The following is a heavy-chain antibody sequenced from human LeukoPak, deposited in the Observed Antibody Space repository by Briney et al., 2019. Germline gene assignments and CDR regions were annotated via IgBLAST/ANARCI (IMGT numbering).Heavy chain of an antibody. CDR1: GYTFTSYD. CDR3: ARATSVAAAGYYYYYMDV. J-gene: IGHJ6*03. V-gene: IGHV1-8*01. Sequence: ASVKVSCKASGYTFTSYDINWVRQATGQGLEWMGWMNPNSGNTGYAQKFQGRVTMTRNTSISTAYMELSSLRSEDTAVYYCARATSVAAAGYYYYYMDVWGKGTTVTVSS. D-gene: IGHD6-13*01. CDR2: MNPNSGNT.